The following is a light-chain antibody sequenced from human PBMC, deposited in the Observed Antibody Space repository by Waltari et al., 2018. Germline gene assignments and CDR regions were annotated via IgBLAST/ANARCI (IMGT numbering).Light chain of an antibody. Sequence: EIVSTQTPGTLSLSPGERDILYCRASQIVSSTFLAVYQHKSGQPPRLLIYGSSRRATGIPDRFSGSGSGTDFTLTISRLEPEDFAVCCCQQYGRSALWAFGQGTKVEIK. CDR3: QQYGRSALWA. J-gene: IGKJ1*01. CDR1: QIVSSTF. CDR2: GSS. V-gene: IGKV3-20*01.